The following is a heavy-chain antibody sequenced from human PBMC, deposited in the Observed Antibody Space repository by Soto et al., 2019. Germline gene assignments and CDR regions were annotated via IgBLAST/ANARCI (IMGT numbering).Heavy chain of an antibody. D-gene: IGHD3-22*01. CDR1: GYTLTELS. CDR3: ATGVIEGSDGWGSDRGY. V-gene: IGHV1-24*01. J-gene: IGHJ4*02. CDR2: FDPEDGET. Sequence: ASVKVSCKVSGYTLTELSMHWVRQAPGKGLEWMGGFDPEDGETIYAQKFQGRVTMTEDTSTDTAYMELSSLRSEDTAVYYCATGVIEGSDGWGSDRGYWGQGTLVTVSS.